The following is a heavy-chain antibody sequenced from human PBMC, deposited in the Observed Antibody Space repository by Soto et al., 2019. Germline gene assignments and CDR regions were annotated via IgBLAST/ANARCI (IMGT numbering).Heavy chain of an antibody. CDR1: GFTFSSYG. D-gene: IGHD6-6*01. V-gene: IGHV3-30*18. CDR3: AKDIYSSSSVGAYYYHYGMGV. CDR2: ISYDGSNK. Sequence: AGGSLRLSCEASGFTFSSYGMHWVSKAQGKGLEWVAVISYDGSNKYYGDSVKGRFTXYTENSKNTMYLQMNNLRAEETAVYYCAKDIYSSSSVGAYYYHYGMGVGGQGTTVTAAS. J-gene: IGHJ6*02.